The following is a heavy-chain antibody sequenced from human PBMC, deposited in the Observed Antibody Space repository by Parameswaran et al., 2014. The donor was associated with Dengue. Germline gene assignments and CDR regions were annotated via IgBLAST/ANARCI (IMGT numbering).Heavy chain of an antibody. D-gene: IGHD3-22*01. CDR2: IYHSGST. Sequence: WIRQPPGKGLEWIGSIYHSGSTYYNPSLKSRVTISVDTSKNQFSLKLSSVTAADTAVYYCARDANYYDTIWGQGTMGTVSS. J-gene: IGHJ3*02. CDR3: ARDANYYDTI. V-gene: IGHV4-38-2*02.